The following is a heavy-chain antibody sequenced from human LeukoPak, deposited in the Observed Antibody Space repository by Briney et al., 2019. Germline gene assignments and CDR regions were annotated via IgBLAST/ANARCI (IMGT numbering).Heavy chain of an antibody. CDR2: ISGDGNEK. D-gene: IGHD5-24*01. CDR1: GVSFSSNA. CDR3: ARDGGGGYNQIDH. Sequence: PGGSLRLSCAASGVSFSSNAMHWVRQAPGKRLECVAVISGDGNEKHYASSMKGRFTISRDNSKNTLYLQMDTLRTDDTAVYFCARDGGGGYNQIDHWGQGTLVTVSS. J-gene: IGHJ4*02. V-gene: IGHV3-30-3*01.